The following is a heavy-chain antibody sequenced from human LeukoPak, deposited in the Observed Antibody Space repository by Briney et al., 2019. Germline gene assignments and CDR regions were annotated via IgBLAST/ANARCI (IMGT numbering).Heavy chain of an antibody. Sequence: SETLSLTCAVYGGSFSGYYWSWIRQPPGKGLEWIGEINHSGSTNYNPSLKSRVTISVDTSKNQFSLRLTSVTAADAAVYYCARSLNRGYYYTFDFWGQGTLVTVSS. J-gene: IGHJ4*02. V-gene: IGHV4-34*01. CDR1: GGSFSGYY. D-gene: IGHD3-22*01. CDR3: ARSLNRGYYYTFDF. CDR2: INHSGST.